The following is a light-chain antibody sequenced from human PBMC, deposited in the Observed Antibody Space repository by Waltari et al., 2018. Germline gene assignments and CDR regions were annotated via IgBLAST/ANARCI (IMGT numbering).Light chain of an antibody. Sequence: QSALTQPASVSGSPGQSITISCTGTSCDSGPYTLRSRYQQTPGKAPKLIIYESNKRPSAVSNRFSGSKAGNTASLTISGLQAEEEADYYCYSYAGSGTWVFGGGTKLTVL. CDR2: ESN. J-gene: IGLJ3*02. CDR3: YSYAGSGTWV. V-gene: IGLV2-23*01. CDR1: SCDSGPYTL.